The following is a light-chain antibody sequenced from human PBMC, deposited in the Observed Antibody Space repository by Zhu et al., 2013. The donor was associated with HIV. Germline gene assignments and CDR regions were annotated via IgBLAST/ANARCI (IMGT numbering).Light chain of an antibody. CDR2: RAS. CDR1: QSISTW. CDR3: QQSYSTLIT. V-gene: IGKV1-5*03. Sequence: DIQMTQSPSTLSASVGDRVTITCRASQSISTWLAWYQQKPGKAPKLLIYRASTLQTGVPSRFSGSGSGTDFTLTISSLQPEDFATYYCQQSYSTLITFGPGTKVDIK. J-gene: IGKJ3*01.